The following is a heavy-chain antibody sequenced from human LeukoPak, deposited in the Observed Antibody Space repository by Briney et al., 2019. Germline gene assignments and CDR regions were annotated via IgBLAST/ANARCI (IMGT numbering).Heavy chain of an antibody. CDR1: GFTFSSYW. J-gene: IGHJ4*02. Sequence: GGSLRLSCAAAGFTFSSYWMHWVRQAPGKGLVWVSRINSDGSSTSYADSVKGRFTISRDNAKNTLYLQMNSLRAEDTAVYYCARMDSRVERRGAPDYWGQGTLVTVSS. D-gene: IGHD1-1*01. V-gene: IGHV3-74*01. CDR3: ARMDSRVERRGAPDY. CDR2: INSDGSST.